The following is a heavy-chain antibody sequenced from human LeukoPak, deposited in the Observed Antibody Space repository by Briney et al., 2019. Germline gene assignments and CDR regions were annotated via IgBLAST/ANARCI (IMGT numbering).Heavy chain of an antibody. CDR1: GFTFGDYA. J-gene: IGHJ6*04. CDR3: TRQYYDILTGYLLDV. Sequence: PGGSLRLSCTASGFTFGDYAMSWFRQAPGKGLEWVGFIRSKAYGGTTEYAASVKGRFTISRDDSKSIAYLQMNSLKTEDTAVYYCTRQYYDILTGYLLDVWGKGTTVTISS. V-gene: IGHV3-49*03. D-gene: IGHD3-9*01. CDR2: IRSKAYGGTT.